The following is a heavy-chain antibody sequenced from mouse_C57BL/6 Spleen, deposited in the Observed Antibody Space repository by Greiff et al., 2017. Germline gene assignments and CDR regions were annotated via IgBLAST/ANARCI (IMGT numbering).Heavy chain of an antibody. CDR2: LSGGGGNT. J-gene: IGHJ3*01. CDR3: ARQAYYSNPFAY. V-gene: IGHV5-9*01. D-gene: IGHD2-5*01. CDR1: GFTFSSYT. Sequence: DVKLVESEGGLVKPGGSLKLSCAASGFTFSSYTMSWVRQTPEKRLEWVATLSGGGGNTYYPDSVKGRFTISRDNAKNTLYLQMSSLRSEDTALYYCARQAYYSNPFAYWGQGTLVTVSA.